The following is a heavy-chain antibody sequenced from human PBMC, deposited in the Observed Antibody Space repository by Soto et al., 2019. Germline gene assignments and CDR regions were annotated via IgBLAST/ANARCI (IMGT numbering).Heavy chain of an antibody. D-gene: IGHD1-1*01. V-gene: IGHV3-7*01. CDR2: IKQDGSEK. Sequence: EVPLVESGGGLVQPGGSLTLSCAASGFTFSRNWMSWVRQAPGKGLVWVANIKQDGSEKYYADAGKGRFTLSRDNVENSLYLQMNSLRAEDTAVYYCARDGDGYPAWGQGTLVTVSS. CDR3: ARDGDGYPA. J-gene: IGHJ5*02. CDR1: GFTFSRNW.